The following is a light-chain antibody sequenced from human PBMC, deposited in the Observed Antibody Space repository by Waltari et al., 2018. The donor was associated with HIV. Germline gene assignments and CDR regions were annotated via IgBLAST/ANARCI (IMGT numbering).Light chain of an antibody. CDR1: SSDVGGYNY. CDR2: EVS. J-gene: IGLJ2*01. V-gene: IGLV2-8*01. CDR3: SSYAGSNNL. Sequence: QSALTQPPSASGPPGQSVTISCTGTSSDVGGYNYVSWYQQHPGKAPKLMIYEVSKRPSGVPDRFSGSNSGNTASLTVSGLQAEDEADYYCSSYAGSNNLFGGGTTLTVL.